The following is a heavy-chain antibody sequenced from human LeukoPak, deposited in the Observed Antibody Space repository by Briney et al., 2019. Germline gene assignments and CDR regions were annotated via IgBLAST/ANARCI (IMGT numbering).Heavy chain of an antibody. J-gene: IGHJ5*02. CDR3: ARASGKVDWFDP. D-gene: IGHD3-10*01. CDR2: ISGSGGST. V-gene: IGHV3-23*01. CDR1: GFTFSSYG. Sequence: GGSLRLSCAASGFTFSSYGMSWVRQAPGKGLEWVSAISGSGGSTYYADSVKGRFTISRDNAKNSLYLQMNSLRAEDTAVYYCARASGKVDWFDPWGQGTLVTVSS.